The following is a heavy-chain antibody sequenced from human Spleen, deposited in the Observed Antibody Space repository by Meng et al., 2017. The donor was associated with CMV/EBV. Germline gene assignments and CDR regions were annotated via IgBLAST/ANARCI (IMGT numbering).Heavy chain of an antibody. CDR1: GYTFTGYY. J-gene: IGHJ3*02. D-gene: IGHD1-26*01. V-gene: IGHV1-2*02. CDR2: IKPNSGGT. CDR3: ARIGVELDAFDI. Sequence: CKASGYTFTGYYMHWVRQAPGQGLEWMGWIKPNSGGTNYAQKFQGRVTMTRDTSISTAYMELSRLRSDDTAVYYCARIGVELDAFDIWGQGTMVTVSS.